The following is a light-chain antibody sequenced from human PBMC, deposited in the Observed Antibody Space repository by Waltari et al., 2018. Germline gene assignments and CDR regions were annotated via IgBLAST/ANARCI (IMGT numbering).Light chain of an antibody. V-gene: IGLV2-23*02. J-gene: IGLJ3*02. Sequence: QSALTQSASVSGSPGQSITISCTGTSRDVGAYNLVSWYQHLPGRAPKLILSGVTKRPSGISVRFSGSKSGTTASLTISVLQSEDEADYYCSSYTQSRTRVFGGGTKVTVL. CDR1: SRDVGAYNL. CDR2: GVT. CDR3: SSYTQSRTRV.